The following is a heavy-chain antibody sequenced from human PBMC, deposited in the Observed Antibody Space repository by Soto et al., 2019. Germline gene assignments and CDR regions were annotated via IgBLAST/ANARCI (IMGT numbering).Heavy chain of an antibody. V-gene: IGHV3-74*01. CDR3: ARVFSQAHGDYPSGGDY. Sequence: GGSLRLSCAASGFTFSSYWMHWVRQAPGKGLVWVSRINSDGSSTSYADSVKGRFTISRDNAKNTLYLQMNSLRAEDTAVYYCARVFSQAHGDYPSGGDYWGQGTLVTVSS. J-gene: IGHJ4*02. CDR1: GFTFSSYW. D-gene: IGHD4-17*01. CDR2: INSDGSST.